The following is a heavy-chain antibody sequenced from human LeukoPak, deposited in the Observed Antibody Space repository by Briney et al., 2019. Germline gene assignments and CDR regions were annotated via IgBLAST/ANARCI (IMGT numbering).Heavy chain of an antibody. Sequence: SETLSLTCTVSGGSISGYYWSWIRQPPGKGLEWVGYISYSGSTNYNPSLKSRVTISVDMSKNQFSLKLSSVTAADTAVYYCARQSGGFCSSTSCYNDYWGQGTPVTVSS. D-gene: IGHD2-2*02. CDR1: GGSISGYY. CDR3: ARQSGGFCSSTSCYNDY. CDR2: ISYSGST. V-gene: IGHV4-59*08. J-gene: IGHJ4*02.